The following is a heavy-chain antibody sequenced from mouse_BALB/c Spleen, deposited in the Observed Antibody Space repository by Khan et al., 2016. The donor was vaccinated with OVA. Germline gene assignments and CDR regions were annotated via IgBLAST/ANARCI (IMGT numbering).Heavy chain of an antibody. Sequence: EVKLQESGPGLVKPSQSLSLTCTVTDYSITSEYAWNWIRQFPGNKLEWMGYINYSGNTRYNPSLKSRISITRDTSKNQFFLQLNSVTTEDTATYYCTRKDYYDYDPFPYWGQGTLVTVSA. D-gene: IGHD2-4*01. J-gene: IGHJ3*01. CDR2: INYSGNT. V-gene: IGHV3-2*02. CDR3: TRKDYYDYDPFPY. CDR1: DYSITSEYA.